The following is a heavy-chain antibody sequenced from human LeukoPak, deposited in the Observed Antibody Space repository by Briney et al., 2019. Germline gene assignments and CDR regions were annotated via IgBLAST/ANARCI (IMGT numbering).Heavy chain of an antibody. D-gene: IGHD5-24*01. CDR2: IYYSGRT. J-gene: IGHJ4*02. CDR3: ASGRSLQLPLF. CDR1: GGSISSYY. V-gene: IGHV4-59*08. Sequence: ASDTLSLICTVSGGSISSYYWSWIRHPPGKGLEWIGYIYYSGRTNYNPSLKSRVTISADTSKNQFSLKLSSVTAADTAVYYCASGRSLQLPLFWGQGTLVTVSS.